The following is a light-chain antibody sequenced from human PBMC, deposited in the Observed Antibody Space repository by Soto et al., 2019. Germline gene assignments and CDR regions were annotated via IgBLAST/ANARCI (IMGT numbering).Light chain of an antibody. V-gene: IGKV3-11*01. CDR2: GAS. CDR1: QSVSRY. J-gene: IGKJ5*01. CDR3: QQRSNWPIT. Sequence: EIVLTQSPATLSLSPGERATLSCRASQSVSRYLAWYQQKPGQAPRLLIYGASNRATGIPARFSGSGSGTDFTLTISRLEPEDFAVYYCQQRSNWPITFGQGTRLEIK.